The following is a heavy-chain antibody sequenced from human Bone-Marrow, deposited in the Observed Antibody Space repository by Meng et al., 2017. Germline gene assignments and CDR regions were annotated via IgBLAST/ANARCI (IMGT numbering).Heavy chain of an antibody. CDR1: GFTFSSYA. CDR3: ARTTMVRGVHYFDY. Sequence: GESLKISCAASGFTFSSYAMHWVRQAPGKGLEYVSAISSNGGSTYYANSVKGRFTISRDNSKNTLYLQMGSLRSDDTAVYYCARTTMVRGVHYFDYWGQGALVTVSS. V-gene: IGHV3-64*01. CDR2: ISSNGGST. D-gene: IGHD3-10*01. J-gene: IGHJ4*02.